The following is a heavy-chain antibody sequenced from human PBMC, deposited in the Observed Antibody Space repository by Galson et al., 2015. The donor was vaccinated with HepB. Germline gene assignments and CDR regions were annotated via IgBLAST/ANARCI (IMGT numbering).Heavy chain of an antibody. CDR1: GYTFTSYA. CDR3: ARDLSVFASQYYDILTGYYPDNWFDP. V-gene: IGHV7-4-1*02. D-gene: IGHD3-9*01. CDR2: INTNTGNP. Sequence: SVKVSCKASGYTFTSYAMNWVRQAPGQGLEWMGWINTNTGNPTYAQGFTGRFVFSLDTSVSTAYLQISSLKAEDTAVYYCARDLSVFASQYYDILTGYYPDNWFDPWGQGTLVTVSS. J-gene: IGHJ5*02.